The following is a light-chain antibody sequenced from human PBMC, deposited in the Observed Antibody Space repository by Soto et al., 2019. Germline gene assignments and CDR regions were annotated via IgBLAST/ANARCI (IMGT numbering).Light chain of an antibody. V-gene: IGLV2-14*01. CDR3: SSSTSSSIDYV. Sequence: QSALTQPASVSGSPGQSITISCTGTSSDVGGYNYVSWYQQHPGKAPKLMIYEVSNRPSGVSNRFSGSKSGNTASLTLSGIQAEDEADYYCSSSTSSSIDYVFGTGTQLTVL. J-gene: IGLJ1*01. CDR2: EVS. CDR1: SSDVGGYNY.